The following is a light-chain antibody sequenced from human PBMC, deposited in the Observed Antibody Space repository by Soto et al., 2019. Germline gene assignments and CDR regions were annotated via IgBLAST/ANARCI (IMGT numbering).Light chain of an antibody. J-gene: IGLJ2*01. CDR2: EVT. CDR1: SSDVGGYNF. CDR3: TSYTSDNPLV. Sequence: QSALTQPASVSGSPGQSITISCTGTSSDVGGYNFVSWYQHYPGKAPKLMIYEVTDRPSGVSNRFSVSKSGNTASLTISGLQAEDEADYYCTSYTSDNPLVFGGGTKLTVL. V-gene: IGLV2-14*01.